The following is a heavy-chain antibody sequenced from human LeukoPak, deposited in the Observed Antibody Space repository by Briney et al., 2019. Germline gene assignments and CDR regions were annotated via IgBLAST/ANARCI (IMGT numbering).Heavy chain of an antibody. CDR3: ATLRPEYSSSGFDY. Sequence: GASVKVSCKVSGYTFTDYYMHWVHQAPGKGLGWMGGFDPEDGETIYAQKFQGRVTMTEDTSTDTAYMELSSLRSEDTAVYYCATLRPEYSSSGFDYWGQGTLVTVSS. V-gene: IGHV1-24*01. D-gene: IGHD6-6*01. CDR1: GYTFTDYY. J-gene: IGHJ4*02. CDR2: FDPEDGET.